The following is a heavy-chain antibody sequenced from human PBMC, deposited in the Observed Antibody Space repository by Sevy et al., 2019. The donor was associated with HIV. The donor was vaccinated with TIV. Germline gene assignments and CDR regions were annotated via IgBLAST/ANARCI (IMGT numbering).Heavy chain of an antibody. CDR3: TTEEMVVAATPFDY. CDR1: GFTFSNAW. Sequence: GGSLRLSCAASGFTFSNAWMSCVRQAPGKGLEWVGHIKSKTDGGTTDYAAPVKGRFTISRDDSKNTLYLQMNSLKTEDTAVYYCTTEEMVVAATPFDYWGQGTLVTVSS. D-gene: IGHD2-15*01. CDR2: IKSKTDGGTT. J-gene: IGHJ4*02. V-gene: IGHV3-15*01.